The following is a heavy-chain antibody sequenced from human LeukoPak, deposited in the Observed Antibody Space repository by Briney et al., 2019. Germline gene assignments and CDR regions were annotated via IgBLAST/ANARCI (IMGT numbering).Heavy chain of an antibody. D-gene: IGHD1-14*01. CDR2: VYSVGAT. CDR1: GFIVSGNH. Sequence: GGSLRLSCAASGFIVSGNHMNWVRLAPGKGLEWVSIVYSVGATYYEDSVKGRFTISRDDSKNIVYLQMNNLRSEDTAAYFCATERPGSRTLDSWGQGTLVTVSS. CDR3: ATERPGSRTLDS. V-gene: IGHV3-66*01. J-gene: IGHJ4*02.